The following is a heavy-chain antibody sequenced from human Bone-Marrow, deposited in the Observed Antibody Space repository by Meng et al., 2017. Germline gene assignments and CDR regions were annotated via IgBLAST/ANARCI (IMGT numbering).Heavy chain of an antibody. CDR2: IKQDGSEK. CDR1: GFTFSSYW. D-gene: IGHD3-3*01. J-gene: IGHJ3*02. Sequence: GESLKISCAASGFTFSSYWMSWVRQAPGKGLEWVANIKQDGSEKYYVDSVKGRFTISRDNAKNSLYLQMNSLRAEDTAVYYCARKYYDFWSGYYSRRRAVGAFDIWGQGTMVTVSS. V-gene: IGHV3-7*01. CDR3: ARKYYDFWSGYYSRRRAVGAFDI.